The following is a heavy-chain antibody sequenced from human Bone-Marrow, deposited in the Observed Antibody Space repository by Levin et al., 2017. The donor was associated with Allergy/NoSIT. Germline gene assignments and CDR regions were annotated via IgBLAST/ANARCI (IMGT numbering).Heavy chain of an antibody. Sequence: SETLSLTCAVSGSSISSGYYWGWIRQPPGKGLEWIGSIYHSGSTYYNPSLKSRVTISVDTSKNQFSLKLSSVTAADTAVYYCASECSSTSGPRHDYWGQGTLVTVSS. V-gene: IGHV4-38-2*01. CDR1: GSSISSGYY. D-gene: IGHD2-2*01. CDR2: IYHSGST. CDR3: ASECSSTSGPRHDY. J-gene: IGHJ4*02.